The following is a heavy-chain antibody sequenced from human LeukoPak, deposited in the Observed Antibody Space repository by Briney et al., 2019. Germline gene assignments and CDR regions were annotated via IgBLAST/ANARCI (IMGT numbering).Heavy chain of an antibody. CDR1: GGSISSYC. J-gene: IGHJ5*02. D-gene: IGHD2-21*01. V-gene: IGHV4-4*09. CDR3: ATSHDVKTAPYDL. CDR2: IYPSGST. Sequence: SETLSLTCTVPGGSISSYCWSWVRQPPGEGLGWVGYIYPSGSTDYNPSLKSRFTMSVDTSKNQLSMELRFLTAADTAVYYCATSHDVKTAPYDLWGQGTLVTVSS.